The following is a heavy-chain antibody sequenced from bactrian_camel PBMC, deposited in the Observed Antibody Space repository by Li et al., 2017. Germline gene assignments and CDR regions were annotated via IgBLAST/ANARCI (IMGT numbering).Heavy chain of an antibody. Sequence: HVQLVESGGGSVQVGGSLRLSCTASGFAFALDDSTDTKWYRQAPGSECELVSSISSDGSTYYAASVKGRFAISQDNAKNTLYLQMNSLKPEDTAMYYCAAGWCPDLTGPREGNYDIRPDFEGQGTQVTVS. D-gene: IGHD4*01. V-gene: IGHV3S63*01. CDR2: ISSDGST. CDR1: GFAFALDDSTD. J-gene: IGHJ4*01.